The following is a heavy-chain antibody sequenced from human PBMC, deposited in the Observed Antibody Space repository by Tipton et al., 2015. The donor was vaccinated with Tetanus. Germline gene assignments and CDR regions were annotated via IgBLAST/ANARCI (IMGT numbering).Heavy chain of an antibody. D-gene: IGHD3-22*01. Sequence: QVQLVQSGAEVKKPGASVKVSCKASGYTFTGYYMYWVRQDPGQGLEWMGWIDPNSGGTVYAQKFQRRVIMTRDTSISIADMELRSLRSDDTAVYYCAGDRGNYIYYGMDVWGPGTAVAVS. CDR3: AGDRGNYIYYGMDV. CDR2: IDPNSGGT. J-gene: IGHJ6*02. V-gene: IGHV1-2*02. CDR1: GYTFTGYY.